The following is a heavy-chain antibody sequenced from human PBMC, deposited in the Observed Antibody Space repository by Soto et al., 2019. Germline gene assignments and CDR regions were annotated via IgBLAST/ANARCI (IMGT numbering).Heavy chain of an antibody. CDR2: ISGSGGST. CDR3: AKGREWYCSGGSCYPFDY. V-gene: IGHV3-23*01. CDR1: GFTFSSYA. J-gene: IGHJ4*02. Sequence: GGSLRLSCAASGFTFSSYAMSWVRQAPGKGLEWVSAISGSGGSTYYADSVKGRFTISRDNSKNTLYLQMNSLRAEDTAVYYCAKGREWYCSGGSCYPFDYWGQGTLVTVSS. D-gene: IGHD2-15*01.